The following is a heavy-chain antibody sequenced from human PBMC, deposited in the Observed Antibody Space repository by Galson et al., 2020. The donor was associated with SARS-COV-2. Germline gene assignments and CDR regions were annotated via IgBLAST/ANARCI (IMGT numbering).Heavy chain of an antibody. CDR2: IWYDGSNK. D-gene: IGHD2-2*02. Sequence: QLGESLKISCAASGFTFSSYGMHWVRQAPGKGLEWVAVIWYDGSNKYYADSVKGRFTISRDNSKNTLYLQMNSLRAEDTAVYYCAREDIVVVPAAIRGGYYGMDVWGQGTTVTVSS. J-gene: IGHJ6*02. V-gene: IGHV3-33*01. CDR3: AREDIVVVPAAIRGGYYGMDV. CDR1: GFTFSSYG.